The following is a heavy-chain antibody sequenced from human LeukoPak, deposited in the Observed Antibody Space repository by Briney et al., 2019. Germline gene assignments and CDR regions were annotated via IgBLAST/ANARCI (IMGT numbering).Heavy chain of an antibody. J-gene: IGHJ4*02. Sequence: PGGSLRLSCAASGFTFSSYAMSWVRDAPRKGLEWVSGVSGSGGSTYYADSVKGRFTISRDNSKNTLYLQMNSLRAEDTAVYYCAKDLDIVATIIGNWGQGTLVTVSS. CDR3: AKDLDIVATIIGN. CDR2: VSGSGGST. V-gene: IGHV3-23*01. CDR1: GFTFSSYA. D-gene: IGHD5-12*01.